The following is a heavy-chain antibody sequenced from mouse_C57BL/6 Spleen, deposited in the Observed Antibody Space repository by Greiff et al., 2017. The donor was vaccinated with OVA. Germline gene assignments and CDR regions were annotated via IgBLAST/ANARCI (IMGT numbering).Heavy chain of an antibody. V-gene: IGHV5-17*01. CDR2: ISSGSSTI. Sequence: EVMLVESGGGLVKPGGSLKLSCAASGFTFSDYGMHWVRQAPEKGLEWVAYISSGSSTIYYADTVKGRFTISRDNAKNTLFLQMTSLRSEDTAMYYCARPYYYGSSYPEDYFDYWGQGTTLTVSS. CDR1: GFTFSDYG. CDR3: ARPYYYGSSYPEDYFDY. J-gene: IGHJ2*01. D-gene: IGHD1-1*01.